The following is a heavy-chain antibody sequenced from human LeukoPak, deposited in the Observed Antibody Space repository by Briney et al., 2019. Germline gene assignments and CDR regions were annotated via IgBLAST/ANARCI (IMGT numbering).Heavy chain of an antibody. D-gene: IGHD1-26*01. CDR2: LSRSGGKT. CDR1: GFTFSSYA. Sequence: GGSLRLSCAASGFTFSSYAMSWVRRAPGKGLEWVSALSRSGGKTYYADSVKGRFTISRDSSKNTLYLQMNSLRAEDAALYYCAKGLQWELPFDYWGQGTLVTVSS. V-gene: IGHV3-23*01. CDR3: AKGLQWELPFDY. J-gene: IGHJ4*02.